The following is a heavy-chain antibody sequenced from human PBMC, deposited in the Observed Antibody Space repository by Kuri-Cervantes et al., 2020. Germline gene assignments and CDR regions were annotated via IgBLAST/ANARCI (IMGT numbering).Heavy chain of an antibody. CDR2: IYHSGST. J-gene: IGHJ4*02. D-gene: IGHD3-22*01. CDR3: ATSPGYYFYDY. Sequence: SETLSLTCTVSGGSISSSSYYWGWLRQPPGKGLEWIGEIYHSGSTNYNPSLKSRVTKSVDKSKNEFSLKLSAVTAADTAVYYCATSPGYYFYDYWGQGTLVTVSS. CDR1: GGSISSSSYY. V-gene: IGHV4-39*01.